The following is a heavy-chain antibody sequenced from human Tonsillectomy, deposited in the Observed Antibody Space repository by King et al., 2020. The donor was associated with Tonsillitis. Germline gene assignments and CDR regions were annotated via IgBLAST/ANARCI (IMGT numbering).Heavy chain of an antibody. J-gene: IGHJ3*02. V-gene: IGHV3-23*04. CDR3: AKNQLGNSCWLPPRAFDI. CDR2: ISGSGGST. Sequence: VQLVESGGGLVHPGGSLRLSCAASGFTFSSYAMTWVRQAPGKGLEWVSAISGSGGSTYYADSVKGRFTISRDNSKNTLYLQMNSLRAEDTAVYYCAKNQLGNSCWLPPRAFDIWGQGTMVTVSS. CDR1: GFTFSSYA. D-gene: IGHD6-19*01.